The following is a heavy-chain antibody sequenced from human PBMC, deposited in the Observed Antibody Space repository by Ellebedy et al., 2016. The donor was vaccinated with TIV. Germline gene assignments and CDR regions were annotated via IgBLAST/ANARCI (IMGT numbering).Heavy chain of an antibody. CDR1: GGSISSYY. J-gene: IGHJ3*02. Sequence: MPGGSLRLSCTVSGGSISSYYWSWIRQPPGKGLEWIGYIYYSGSTNYNPSLKMRVTISIDTSKNKFSLKLSSVTAADTAVYYCARRNRITMVRGVPYDAFDIWGQGTMVTVSS. CDR3: ARRNRITMVRGVPYDAFDI. V-gene: IGHV4-59*08. CDR2: IYYSGST. D-gene: IGHD3-10*01.